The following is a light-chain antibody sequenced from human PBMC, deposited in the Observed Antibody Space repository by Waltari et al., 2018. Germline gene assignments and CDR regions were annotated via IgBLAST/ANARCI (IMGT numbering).Light chain of an antibody. CDR2: RNN. CDR1: RSNIGAVYD. Sequence: QSVLTQPPSVSGAPGQTVTISCTGSRSNIGAVYDVHWYHQVPGTAPKLLIFRNNNRPSGVPDRCSGAKSGTSASLAITGLRAEDEAYYYCQSYDSSLSGPVVFGGGTRLIVL. CDR3: QSYDSSLSGPVV. J-gene: IGLJ2*01. V-gene: IGLV1-40*01.